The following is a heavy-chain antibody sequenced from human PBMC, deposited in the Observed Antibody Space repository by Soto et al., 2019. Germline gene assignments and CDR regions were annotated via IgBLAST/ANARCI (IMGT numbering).Heavy chain of an antibody. CDR1: GYTFTSYD. CDR2: MNPNSGNT. Sequence: SVKVSCKASGYTFTSYDINWVRQATGQGLEWMGWMNPNSGNTGYAQKFQGRVTMTRNTSKNQVVLTVTNMDPVDTATYYCAHRQGSIVVNGDNWFDPWGQGTLVTVSS. CDR3: AHRQGSIVVNGDNWFDP. V-gene: IGHV1-8*01. D-gene: IGHD1-26*01. J-gene: IGHJ5*02.